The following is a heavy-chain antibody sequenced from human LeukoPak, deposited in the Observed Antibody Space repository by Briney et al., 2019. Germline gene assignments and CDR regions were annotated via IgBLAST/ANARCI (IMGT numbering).Heavy chain of an antibody. CDR1: GFTFDDYA. CDR2: ISGDGAYT. Sequence: GGSLRLSCAASGFTFDDYAMHWVRQAPGQGLEWVSLISGDGAYTYYADSVRGRFTISRDNSKNSLYLQMNSLTTEDTALYYCAKGNWNSRYYFDYWGQGTLVTVSS. CDR3: AKGNWNSRYYFDY. D-gene: IGHD1-7*01. J-gene: IGHJ4*02. V-gene: IGHV3-43*02.